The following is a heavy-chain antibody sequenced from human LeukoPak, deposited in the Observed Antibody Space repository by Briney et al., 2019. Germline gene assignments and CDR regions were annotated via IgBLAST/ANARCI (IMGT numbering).Heavy chain of an antibody. D-gene: IGHD3-9*01. CDR3: ARCQFSYDILTGYYFSPPYYFDY. CDR1: GGSSSGYY. CDR2: INHSGST. Sequence: SETLSLTCAVYGGSSSGYYWSWIRQPPGKGLEWIGEINHSGSTNYNPSLKSRVTISVDTSKNQFSLKLSSVTAADTAVYYCARCQFSYDILTGYYFSPPYYFDYWGQGTLVTVSS. V-gene: IGHV4-34*01. J-gene: IGHJ4*02.